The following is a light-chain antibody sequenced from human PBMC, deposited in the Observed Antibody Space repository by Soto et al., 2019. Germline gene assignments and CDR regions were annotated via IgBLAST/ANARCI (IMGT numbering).Light chain of an antibody. V-gene: IGLV1-51*01. CDR2: DNN. J-gene: IGLJ2*01. CDR1: SSNIGNNY. CDR3: GTWDSSLSAVV. Sequence: QSVLTQPPSVSAAPGQKVTISCSGSSSNIGNNYVSWYRQFPGTAPKLLIYDNNKRPSGIPDRFSGSKSGTSATLGITGLQTGDEVDYYCGTWDSSLSAVVFGGGTKLTVL.